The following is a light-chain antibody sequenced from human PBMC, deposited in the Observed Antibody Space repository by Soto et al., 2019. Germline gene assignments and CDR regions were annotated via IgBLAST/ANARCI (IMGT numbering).Light chain of an antibody. J-gene: IGKJ1*01. V-gene: IGKV4-1*01. CDR1: QTLLYFANNLNY. Sequence: IVMTQSPESLALSLGEGATINCKSSQTLLYFANNLNYLAWYQQKPGQPPRLLIYWASTRESGVPDRFSGSGSGTDFTLTISSLQAEDVAVYYCQQYINDLPAFGQGTKVEIK. CDR3: QQYINDLPA. CDR2: WAS.